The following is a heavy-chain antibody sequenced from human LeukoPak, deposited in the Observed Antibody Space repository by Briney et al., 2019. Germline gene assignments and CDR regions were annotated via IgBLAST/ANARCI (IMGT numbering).Heavy chain of an antibody. CDR3: ARCGGTTRGAFDI. J-gene: IGHJ3*02. CDR2: IYYSGST. Sequence: SETLSLTCAVSGYSISSSNWWGWIRQPPGKGVEWIGYIYYSGSTYYNPSLKSRVTMSVDTSKNQFSLKLSSVTAVDTAVYYCARCGGTTRGAFDIWGQGTMVTVSS. D-gene: IGHD2-15*01. CDR1: GYSISSSNW. V-gene: IGHV4-28*01.